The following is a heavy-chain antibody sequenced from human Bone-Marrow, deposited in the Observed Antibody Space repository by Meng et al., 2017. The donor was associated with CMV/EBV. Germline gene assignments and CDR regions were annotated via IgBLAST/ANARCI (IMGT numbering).Heavy chain of an antibody. J-gene: IGHJ5*02. CDR3: AREVITMVRGVIIKNWFDP. CDR2: IYYSGST. D-gene: IGHD3-10*01. V-gene: IGHV4-39*07. CDR1: GGSISSSSYY. Sequence: QLQLQESGPGLVKPSETLSLTCTVSGGSISSSSYYWGWIRQPPGKGLEWIGSIYYSGSTYYNPSLKSRVTISVDTSKNQFSLKLSSVTAADTAVYYCAREVITMVRGVIIKNWFDPWGQGTLVTVSS.